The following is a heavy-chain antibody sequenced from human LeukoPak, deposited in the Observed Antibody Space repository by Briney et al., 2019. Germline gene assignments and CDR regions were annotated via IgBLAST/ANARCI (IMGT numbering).Heavy chain of an antibody. CDR3: AREYYDILTGYYRSALSY. V-gene: IGHV1-46*01. D-gene: IGHD3-9*01. J-gene: IGHJ4*02. CDR1: GYTFASYY. CDR2: INPSGGST. Sequence: ASVKVSCKASGYTFASYYMHWVRQAPGQGLEWMGIINPSGGSTSYAQKFQGRVTMTRDTSTSTVYMELSSLRSEDTAVYYCAREYYDILTGYYRSALSYWGQGTLVTVSS.